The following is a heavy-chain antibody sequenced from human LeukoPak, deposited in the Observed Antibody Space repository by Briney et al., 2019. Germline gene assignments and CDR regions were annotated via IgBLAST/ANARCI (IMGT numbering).Heavy chain of an antibody. D-gene: IGHD3-22*01. J-gene: IGHJ4*02. Sequence: ASVTVSCKASGYTFTSYGISWVRQAPGQGLEWMGWISAYNGNTNYAQKLQGRVTMTTDTSTSTAYMELRSLRSDDTAVYYCARDLKRGLSSGYPVDYWGQGTLVTVSS. CDR2: ISAYNGNT. V-gene: IGHV1-18*01. CDR1: GYTFTSYG. CDR3: ARDLKRGLSSGYPVDY.